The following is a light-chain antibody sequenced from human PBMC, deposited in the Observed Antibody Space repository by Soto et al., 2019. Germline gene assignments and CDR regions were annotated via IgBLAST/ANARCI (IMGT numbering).Light chain of an antibody. CDR3: QQYGSLPWT. CDR1: QTIASDY. CDR2: DAT. V-gene: IGKV3-20*01. J-gene: IGKJ1*01. Sequence: ENVLTQSPDTLSLSPGERATLSCRASQTIASDYFAWYQQKPGQAPRLLMYDATNRATGIPDRFSGSGSGTDFTLTISRLEPEEFAVYYCQQYGSLPWTFGQGTKVEIK.